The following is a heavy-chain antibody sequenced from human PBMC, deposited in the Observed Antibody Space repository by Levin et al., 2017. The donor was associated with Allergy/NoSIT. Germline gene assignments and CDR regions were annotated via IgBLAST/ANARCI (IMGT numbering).Heavy chain of an antibody. J-gene: IGHJ4*02. CDR2: ISYDDSNK. V-gene: IGHV3-30*18. D-gene: IGHD4-17*01. Sequence: GESLKISCAASGFTFSSYGMHWVRQAPGKGLEWVAVISYDDSNKDYADSVKGRFTISRDNSKNTLYLQMNSLRAEDTAMYYCAKDGSYGDYEFYFDYWGQGTLVTVSS. CDR3: AKDGSYGDYEFYFDY. CDR1: GFTFSSYG.